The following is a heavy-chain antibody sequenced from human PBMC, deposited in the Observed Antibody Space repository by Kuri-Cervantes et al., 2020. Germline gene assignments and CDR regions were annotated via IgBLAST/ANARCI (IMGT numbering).Heavy chain of an antibody. CDR3: ARDLKEGHRYYYDSSGYYAFDI. J-gene: IGHJ3*02. CDR2: ISAYNGNT. V-gene: IGHV1-18*04. CDR1: GYTFTGYY. Sequence: ASVKVSCKASGYTFTGYYMHWVRQAPGQGLEWMGWISAYNGNTNYAQKFQGRVTITADESTSTAYMELSSLRSEDTAVYYCARDLKEGHRYYYDSSGYYAFDIWGQGTMVTVSS. D-gene: IGHD3-22*01.